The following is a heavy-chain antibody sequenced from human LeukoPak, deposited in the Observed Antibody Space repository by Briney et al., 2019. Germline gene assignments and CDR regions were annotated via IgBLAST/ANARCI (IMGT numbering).Heavy chain of an antibody. CDR3: ARHYSSSWPYYYYYGMDV. V-gene: IGHV4-34*01. J-gene: IGHJ6*02. Sequence: SETLSLTCAVYGGSFSGYYWSWIRQPPGKGLEWIGEINHSGSTNYNPSLKSRVTISLDTSKNQFSLKLSSVTAADTAVYYCARHYSSSWPYYYYYGMDVWGQGTTVTVSS. CDR1: GGSFSGYY. D-gene: IGHD6-13*01. CDR2: INHSGST.